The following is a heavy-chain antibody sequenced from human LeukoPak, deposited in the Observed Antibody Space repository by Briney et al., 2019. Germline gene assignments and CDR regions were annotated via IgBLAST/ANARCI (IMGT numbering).Heavy chain of an antibody. CDR1: GYTFTSYG. D-gene: IGHD2-2*01. J-gene: IGHJ4*02. V-gene: IGHV1-18*04. CDR2: VSAYNGNT. Sequence: GASVKVSCKASGYTFTSYGISWGRQGPGQGLEWKGWVSAYNGNTNYAQKLQGRVAMTTDTSTSTAYMELRSLRSDDTAVYYCARDPLPYFSSTSCRDYFDYWGQGTLVTVSS. CDR3: ARDPLPYFSSTSCRDYFDY.